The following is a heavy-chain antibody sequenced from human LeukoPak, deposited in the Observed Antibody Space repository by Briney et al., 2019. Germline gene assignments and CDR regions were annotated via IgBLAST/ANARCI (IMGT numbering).Heavy chain of an antibody. D-gene: IGHD1-1*01. CDR3: ARDNVERGYYYYYMDV. CDR1: GFTFDDYA. V-gene: IGHV3-9*01. CDR2: ISWNSGSI. J-gene: IGHJ6*03. Sequence: GGSLRLSCAASGFTFDDYAMHWVRQAPGKGLEWVSGISWNSGSIGYADSVKGRFTISRDNAKNSLHLQMNSLRAEDTAVYYCARDNVERGYYYYYMDVWGKGTTVTVSS.